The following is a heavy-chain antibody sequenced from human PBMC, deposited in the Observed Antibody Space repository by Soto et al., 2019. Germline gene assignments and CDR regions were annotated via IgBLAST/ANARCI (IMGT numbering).Heavy chain of an antibody. CDR1: GYSFTSYW. Sequence: PGESLKISCKGSGYSFTSYWIGWVRQMPGKGLEWMGIIYPGDSDTRYSPSFQGQVTISADKSISTAYLQWSSLKASDTAMYYCARSVLMDYYDSSGYPDYRGQGTLVTVSS. J-gene: IGHJ4*02. V-gene: IGHV5-51*01. CDR2: IYPGDSDT. D-gene: IGHD3-22*01. CDR3: ARSVLMDYYDSSGYPDY.